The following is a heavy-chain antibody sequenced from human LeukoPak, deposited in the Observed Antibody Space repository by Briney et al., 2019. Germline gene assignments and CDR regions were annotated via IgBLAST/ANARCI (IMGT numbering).Heavy chain of an antibody. D-gene: IGHD6-6*01. CDR3: AMNPYSSSSYDY. Sequence: RASVKVSCKASGGTFSSYAISWVRQAPGQGLEWMGGIIPIFGTANYAQKFQGRVTITADESTSTAYMELSSLRSEDTAVYYCAMNPYSSSSYDYWGQGTLVTVSS. V-gene: IGHV1-69*13. CDR1: GGTFSSYA. CDR2: IIPIFGTA. J-gene: IGHJ4*02.